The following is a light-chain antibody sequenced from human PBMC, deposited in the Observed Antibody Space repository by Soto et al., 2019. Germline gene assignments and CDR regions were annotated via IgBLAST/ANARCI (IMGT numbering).Light chain of an antibody. Sequence: EIVMTQSPATLSVSPGDRATLSCRASQSVSSSLAWYQQIPGQAPRLLIYDASTRTPGIPARFGCSWSVTEFTLTISSLQSEVFAVYYCQQYNNWPPLTFGGGTKVELK. CDR3: QQYNNWPPLT. J-gene: IGKJ4*01. V-gene: IGKV3-15*01. CDR2: DAS. CDR1: QSVSSS.